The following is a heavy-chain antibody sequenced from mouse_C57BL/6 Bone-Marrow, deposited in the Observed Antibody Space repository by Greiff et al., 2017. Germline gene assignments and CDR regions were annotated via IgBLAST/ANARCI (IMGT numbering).Heavy chain of an antibody. J-gene: IGHJ2*01. D-gene: IGHD2-2*01. V-gene: IGHV1-26*01. CDR3: ARERIYGYDEGFDY. CDR1: GYTFTDYY. CDR2: INPNNGGT. Sequence: VQLKHSGPELVKPGASVKISCKASGYTFTDYYMNWVKQSHGKSLEWIGDINPNNGGTSYNQKFKGKATLTVDKYSSTAYMELRSLTSEDSAVYYCARERIYGYDEGFDYWGQGTTLTVSS.